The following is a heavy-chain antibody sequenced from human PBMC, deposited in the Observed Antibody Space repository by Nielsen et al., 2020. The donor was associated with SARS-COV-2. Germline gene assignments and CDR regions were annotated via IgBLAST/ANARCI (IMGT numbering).Heavy chain of an antibody. V-gene: IGHV3-9*01. D-gene: IGHD4/OR15-4a*01. J-gene: IGHJ6*02. CDR3: AGGLTDNYGMDV. Sequence: SLKISCAASGFTFDDYAMHWVRQAPGKGLEWVSGISWNSGSIGYADSVKGRFTISRDNAKNSLYLQMNSLRAEDTALYYCAGGLTDNYGMDVWGQGITVTVSS. CDR2: ISWNSGSI. CDR1: GFTFDDYA.